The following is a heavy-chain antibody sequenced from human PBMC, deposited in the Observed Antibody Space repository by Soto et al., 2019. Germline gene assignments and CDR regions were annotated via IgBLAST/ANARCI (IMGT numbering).Heavy chain of an antibody. D-gene: IGHD2-8*01. Sequence: GGSLRLSCTASGFTFGDYAMSWVRQAPGKGLEWVGFIRSKAYGGTTEYAVSVKGRFTISRDDSKSIAYLQMNSLKTEDTAVYYCTAGKLYPSLDFDYWGQGTLVTVSS. J-gene: IGHJ4*02. V-gene: IGHV3-49*04. CDR3: TAGKLYPSLDFDY. CDR1: GFTFGDYA. CDR2: IRSKAYGGTT.